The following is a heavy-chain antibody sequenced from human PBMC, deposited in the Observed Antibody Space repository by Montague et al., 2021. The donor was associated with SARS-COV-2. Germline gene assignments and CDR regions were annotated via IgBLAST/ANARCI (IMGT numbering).Heavy chain of an antibody. V-gene: IGHV4-4*07. Sequence: SKTLSLTCSISGVSITSYYWSWVRQPAGKGLEWIGHIYASGSTXXXPSXKSRVRLSIDNPKNQFSLKLESLTAADTAVYYCVRDGGNWYYFDYWGQGALVTVSS. CDR1: GVSITSYY. D-gene: IGHD3-16*01. J-gene: IGHJ4*02. CDR2: IYASGST. CDR3: VRDGGNWYYFDY.